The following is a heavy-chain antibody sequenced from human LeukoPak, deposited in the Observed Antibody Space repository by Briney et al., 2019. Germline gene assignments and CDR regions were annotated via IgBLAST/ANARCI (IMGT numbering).Heavy chain of an antibody. CDR2: INTDGSDT. J-gene: IGHJ4*02. Sequence: GGSLRLSCAASGFTFSSYAMSWVRQAPGKGLVWVSHINTDGSDTNYADSVKGRFTISRDNAKNTLYLQMNSLRAEDTAVYYCARVDPAMVNVDYWGQGTLVTVSS. CDR1: GFTFSSYA. D-gene: IGHD5-18*01. V-gene: IGHV3-74*01. CDR3: ARVDPAMVNVDY.